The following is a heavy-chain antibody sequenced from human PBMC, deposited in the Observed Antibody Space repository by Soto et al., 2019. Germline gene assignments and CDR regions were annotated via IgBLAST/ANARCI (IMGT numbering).Heavy chain of an antibody. D-gene: IGHD4-17*01. Sequence: SETLSLTCAVSGGSISSGGYSWSWVRQPPGKGLEWIGYIYHSGSTYYNPSLKSRVTISVDRSKNQFSLKLSSVTAADTAVYYCARGGDYPFDYWGQGTLVTVSS. CDR3: ARGGDYPFDY. J-gene: IGHJ4*02. CDR1: GGSISSGGYS. CDR2: IYHSGST. V-gene: IGHV4-30-2*01.